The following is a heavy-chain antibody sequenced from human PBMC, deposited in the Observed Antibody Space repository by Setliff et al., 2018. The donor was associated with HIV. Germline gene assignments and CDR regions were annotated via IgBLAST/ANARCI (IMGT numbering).Heavy chain of an antibody. Sequence: KSSETLSLTCAVYGGSFSGYYWSWIRQPPGKGLEWIGEINHSGRINCNPSLKSRVTVSVDTPKNQFSLKLSSVTAADTAVYYCARGYSSSYYFDYWGQGTLVTVSS. J-gene: IGHJ4*02. V-gene: IGHV4-34*01. D-gene: IGHD6-13*01. CDR2: INHSGRI. CDR1: GGSFSGYY. CDR3: ARGYSSSYYFDY.